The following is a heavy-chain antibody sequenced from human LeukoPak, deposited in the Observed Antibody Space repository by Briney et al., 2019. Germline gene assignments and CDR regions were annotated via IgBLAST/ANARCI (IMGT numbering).Heavy chain of an antibody. V-gene: IGHV4-39*07. CDR2: IYHSGST. D-gene: IGHD6-6*01. CDR3: ARIAQQLVWVTSSQKHEYFDY. Sequence: SETLSLTCTVSGGSISSSNFYWGWIRQPPGKGLEWIGSIYHSGSTYYNPSLKSRVTISVDTSKNQFSLKLSSVTAADTAVYYCARIAQQLVWVTSSQKHEYFDYWGQGTLVTVSS. CDR1: GGSISSSNFY. J-gene: IGHJ4*02.